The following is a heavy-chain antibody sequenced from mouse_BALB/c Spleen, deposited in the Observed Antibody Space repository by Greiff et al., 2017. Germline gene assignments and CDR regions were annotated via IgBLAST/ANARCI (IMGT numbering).Heavy chain of an antibody. J-gene: IGHJ4*01. CDR3: ARRGIFAMDY. V-gene: IGHV1S56*01. CDR1: GYTFTSYY. Sequence: VQLQQSGPELVKPGASVRISCKASGYTFTSYYIHWVKQRPGQGLEWIGWIYPGNVNTKYNEKFKGKATLTADKCSSTAYMQLSSLTSEDSAVYFCARRGIFAMDYWGQGTSVTVSS. CDR2: IYPGNVNT.